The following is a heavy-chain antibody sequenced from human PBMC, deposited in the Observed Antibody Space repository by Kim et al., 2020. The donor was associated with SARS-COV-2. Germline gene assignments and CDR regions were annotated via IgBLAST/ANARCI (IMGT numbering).Heavy chain of an antibody. CDR3: ARDGYYDSSGYYHYFDY. Sequence: ASVKVSCKASGYTFTGYYMHWVRQAPGQGLEWMGWINPNSGGTNYAQKFQGWVTMTRDTSISTAYMELSRLRSDDTAVYYCARDGYYDSSGYYHYFDYWGQRTLGTVSS. J-gene: IGHJ4*01. CDR2: INPNSGGT. D-gene: IGHD3-22*01. V-gene: IGHV1-2*04. CDR1: GYTFTGYY.